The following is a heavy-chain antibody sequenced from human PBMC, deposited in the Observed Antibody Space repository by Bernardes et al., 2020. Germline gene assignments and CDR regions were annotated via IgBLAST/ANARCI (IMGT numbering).Heavy chain of an antibody. V-gene: IGHV4-59*01. Sequence: SETLSLTCTVSGGFISSYYWSWIRQPPGKGLEWIGYIYYSGSTNYNPSLKSRVTISVDTSKNQFSLKLSSVTAADTAVYYCARVGYSSSLSPIDCWGQGTLVTVSS. D-gene: IGHD6-13*01. J-gene: IGHJ4*02. CDR3: ARVGYSSSLSPIDC. CDR1: GGFISSYY. CDR2: IYYSGST.